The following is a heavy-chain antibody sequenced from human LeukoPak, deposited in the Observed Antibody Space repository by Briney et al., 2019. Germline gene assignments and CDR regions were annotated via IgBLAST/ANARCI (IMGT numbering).Heavy chain of an antibody. CDR3: AKDHHRYCSGGSCSNFDY. CDR2: IRYDGSNK. D-gene: IGHD2-15*01. V-gene: IGHV3-30*02. CDR1: GFTFSSYG. J-gene: IGHJ4*02. Sequence: PGGSLRLSCAASGFTFSSYGMHWVRQAPGKGLEWVAFIRYDGSNKYYADSVKGRFTISRDNSKNTLHLQMNSLRAEDTAVYYCAKDHHRYCSGGSCSNFDYWGQGTLVTVSS.